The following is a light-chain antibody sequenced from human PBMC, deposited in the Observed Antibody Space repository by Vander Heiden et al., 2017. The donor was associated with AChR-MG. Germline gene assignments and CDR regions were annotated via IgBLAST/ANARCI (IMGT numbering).Light chain of an antibody. CDR2: GNN. CDR1: SSNIGAGYD. J-gene: IGLJ2*01. CDR3: QSYDTTLRADVV. V-gene: IGLV1-40*01. Sequence: QSVLTQPPSVSGAPGQTVTISCTGSSSNIGAGYDVHWYRELPGTAPKLLIYGNNNRPSGVPDRFSGSNSDTSATLAITGLQAEDEGVYYCQSYDTTLRADVVFGGGTKLTVL.